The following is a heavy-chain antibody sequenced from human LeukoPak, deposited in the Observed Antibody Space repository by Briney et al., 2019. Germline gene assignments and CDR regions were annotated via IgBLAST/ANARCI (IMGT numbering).Heavy chain of an antibody. CDR3: ERVAVVARQTFDP. CDR2: INPNSGGT. D-gene: IGHD2-15*01. V-gene: IGHV1-2*02. CDR1: GYTFTGYY. J-gene: IGHJ5*02. Sequence: ASVKVSCKASGYTFTGYYMHWVRQAPGQGLEWMGWINPNSGGTNYAQKFQGRVTMTRDTSISTAYMELSRLRSDDTAVYYCERVAVVARQTFDPWGQGTLVTVSS.